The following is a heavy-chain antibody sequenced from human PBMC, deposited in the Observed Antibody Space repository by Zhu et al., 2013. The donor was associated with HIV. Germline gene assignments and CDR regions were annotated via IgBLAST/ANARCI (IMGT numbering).Heavy chain of an antibody. CDR2: IIPILGIT. Sequence: QVQLVQSGAEVKKPGSSVKVSCKASGGTFSSYTLSWVRQAPGQGLEWMGRIIPILGITNYAQKFQGRVTITADKSTSTAYMELSSLRSEDTAVYYCAKAPQKGIAARLPDYYGMDVWGRRDHGHRLL. J-gene: IGHJ6*02. V-gene: IGHV1-69*02. D-gene: IGHD6-6*01. CDR3: AKAPQKGIAARLPDYYGMDV. CDR1: GGTFSSYT.